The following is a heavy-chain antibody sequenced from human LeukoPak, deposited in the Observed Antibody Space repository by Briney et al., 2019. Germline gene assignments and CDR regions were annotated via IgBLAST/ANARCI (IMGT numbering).Heavy chain of an antibody. CDR3: ASIRWSGYFFDGTDV. Sequence: SETLSLTCAVYGGSFSGYYWSWIRQPPGKGLEWIGEINHSGSTNYNPSLKSRVTISVDTSKNQFSLKLSSVTAADTAVYYCASIRWSGYFFDGTDVWGQGTTVTVSS. V-gene: IGHV4-34*01. D-gene: IGHD3-3*01. CDR2: INHSGST. CDR1: GGSFSGYY. J-gene: IGHJ6*02.